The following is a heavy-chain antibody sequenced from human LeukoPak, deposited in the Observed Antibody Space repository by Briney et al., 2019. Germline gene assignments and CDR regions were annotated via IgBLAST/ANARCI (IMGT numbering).Heavy chain of an antibody. Sequence: PGRSLRLSCAASGFTFSSYGMHWVRQAPGKGLEWVAVISYDGSNKYYADSVKGRFTISRDNSKNTLYLQMNSLRAEDTAVYYCAKDQELDYWGQGTLVTVSS. CDR3: AKDQELDY. J-gene: IGHJ4*02. CDR1: GFTFSSYG. V-gene: IGHV3-30*18. CDR2: ISYDGSNK.